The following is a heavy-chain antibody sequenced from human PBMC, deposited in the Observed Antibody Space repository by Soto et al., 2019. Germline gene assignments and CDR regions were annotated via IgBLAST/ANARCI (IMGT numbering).Heavy chain of an antibody. J-gene: IGHJ2*01. V-gene: IGHV1-3*01. D-gene: IGHD1-26*01. CDR1: GYTFTSYA. Sequence: QVQPVQSGAEVKKPGASVKVSCKASGYTFTSYAMHWVRQAPRQRLEWMGWINAGNGNTKYSQKFQGRVTITRDTSASTAYVELSRLRSEDTAVYYCAGGGSLYWYFDLWGRGTLVTVSS. CDR3: AGGGSLYWYFDL. CDR2: INAGNGNT.